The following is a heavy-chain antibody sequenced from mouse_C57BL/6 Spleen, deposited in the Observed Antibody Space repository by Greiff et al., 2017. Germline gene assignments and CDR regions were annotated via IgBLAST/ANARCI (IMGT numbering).Heavy chain of an antibody. J-gene: IGHJ2*01. CDR2: IYPGDGDT. Sequence: VQLVESGAELVKPGASVKISCKASGYAFSSYWMNWVKQRPGKGLEWIGQIYPGDGDTNYNGKFKGKATLTADKSSSTAYMQLSSLTSEDSAVYFCARKGYYYGSSRDFDYWGQGTTLTVSS. D-gene: IGHD1-1*01. CDR1: GYAFSSYW. CDR3: ARKGYYYGSSRDFDY. V-gene: IGHV1-80*01.